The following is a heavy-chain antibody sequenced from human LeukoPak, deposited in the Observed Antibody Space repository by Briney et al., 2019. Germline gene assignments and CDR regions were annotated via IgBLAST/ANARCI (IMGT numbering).Heavy chain of an antibody. CDR1: GFTFSNAW. D-gene: IGHD3-10*01. V-gene: IGHV3-15*01. J-gene: IGHJ4*02. CDR3: TTGELLWFGEPRERFDY. CDR2: IKSKTDGGTT. Sequence: GGSLRLSCAASGFTFSNAWMSWVRQAPGKGLEWVGRIKSKTDGGTTDYAAPVKGRFTISRDDPKNTLYLQMNSLKTEDTAVYYCTTGELLWFGEPRERFDYWGQGTLVTVSS.